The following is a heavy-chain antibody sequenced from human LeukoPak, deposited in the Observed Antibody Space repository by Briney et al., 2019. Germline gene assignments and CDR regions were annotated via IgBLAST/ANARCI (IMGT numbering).Heavy chain of an antibody. CDR3: ARVVVITTSLSH. V-gene: IGHV1-18*01. CDR1: GYTFTSYG. D-gene: IGHD3-22*01. CDR2: ISTYNGNT. J-gene: IGHJ4*02. Sequence: GASVKVSCKAPGYTFTSYGISWVRQAPGQGLEGMGWISTYNGNTNYAQKLQGRVTMTTDTSTSTAYMELRSLRADDTAVYYCARVVVITTSLSHWGQGTLVTVSS.